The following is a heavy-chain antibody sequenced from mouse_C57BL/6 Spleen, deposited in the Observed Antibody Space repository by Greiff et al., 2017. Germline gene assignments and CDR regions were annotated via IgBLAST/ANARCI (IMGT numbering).Heavy chain of an antibody. CDR2: ISSGGDYI. D-gene: IGHD2-2*01. CDR3: TRAPSTMVTTFYFDY. V-gene: IGHV5-9-1*02. CDR1: GFTFSSYA. Sequence: EVKLVESGEGLVKPGGSLKLSCAASGFTFSSYAMSWVRQTPEKRLEWVAYISSGGDYIYYADTVKGRFTISRDNARNTLYLQMSSLKSEDTAMYYCTRAPSTMVTTFYFDYWGQGTTLTVSS. J-gene: IGHJ2*01.